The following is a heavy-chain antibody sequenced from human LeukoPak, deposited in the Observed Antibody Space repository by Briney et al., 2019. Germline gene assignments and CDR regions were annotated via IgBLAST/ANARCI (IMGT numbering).Heavy chain of an antibody. D-gene: IGHD2-2*01. J-gene: IGHJ5*02. CDR3: AKNRDVVVPADNWFDP. Sequence: HPGGSLRLSCAASGFTFSSYAMHWVRQAPGEGLEWVAVISYDGSNKCYADSVKGRFTISRDNSKNTLYLQMNSLRAEDTAVYYCAKNRDVVVPADNWFDPWGQGTLVTVSS. V-gene: IGHV3-30-3*02. CDR1: GFTFSSYA. CDR2: ISYDGSNK.